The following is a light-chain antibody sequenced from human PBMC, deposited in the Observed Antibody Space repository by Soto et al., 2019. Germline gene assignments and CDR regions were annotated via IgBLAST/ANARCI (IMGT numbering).Light chain of an antibody. CDR2: SNN. V-gene: IGLV1-44*01. CDR1: SPNIGGNA. Sequence: QSVLTQPPSASGTPGQRVTISCSGSSPNIGGNAVNWYQQLPGTAPKVLIYSNNQRPSGVPDRFSGSKSGTSASLAISGLRSEDEGDYYCSAWDDSLLFGGGTKLTVL. CDR3: SAWDDSLL. J-gene: IGLJ2*01.